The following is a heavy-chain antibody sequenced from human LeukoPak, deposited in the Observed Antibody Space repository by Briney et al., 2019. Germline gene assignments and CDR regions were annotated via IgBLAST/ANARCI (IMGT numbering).Heavy chain of an antibody. V-gene: IGHV4-39*07. CDR2: IYYSGNT. CDR3: ARGTAGTIVY. CDR1: GGSISSGDYY. Sequence: SETLSLTCTVSGGSISSGDYYWSWIRQPPGKGLEWIGSIYYSGNTYYNPSLKSRVTISIDMSKNQFSLKLSSVTAADTAVYYCARGTAGTIVYWGQGTLVTVSS. J-gene: IGHJ4*02. D-gene: IGHD6-19*01.